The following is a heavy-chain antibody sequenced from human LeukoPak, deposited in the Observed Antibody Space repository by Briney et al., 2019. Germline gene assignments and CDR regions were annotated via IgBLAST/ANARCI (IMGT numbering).Heavy chain of an antibody. V-gene: IGHV4-4*02. CDR3: ARHQIETKDAFDI. CDR2: IYHSGTT. CDR1: GDSISSSNW. J-gene: IGHJ3*02. D-gene: IGHD2-8*01. Sequence: PSETLSLTCAVSGDSISSSNWWTWVRQPPGKGLEWIAEIYHSGTTNYNPSLKSRVTISVDKSKSQFSLKLSSVTAADTAVYYCARHQIETKDAFDIWGQGTMVTVSS.